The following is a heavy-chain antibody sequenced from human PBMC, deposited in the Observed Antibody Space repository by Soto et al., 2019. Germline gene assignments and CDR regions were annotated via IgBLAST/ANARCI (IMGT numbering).Heavy chain of an antibody. CDR2: INHSGSN. J-gene: IGHJ5*02. CDR3: ARCGAAVAWWFDP. V-gene: IGHV4-34*01. CDR1: GGSFSGYY. Sequence: QVQLQQWGAGLLKPSETLSLTCAVYGGSFSGYYWSWIRQPPGKGLEWIGEINHSGSNNYNPSLKSRVTISVDTSQNQFSLTLSSVPAADTAVYYCARCGAAVAWWFDPWGQGTLVTVSS. D-gene: IGHD6-19*01.